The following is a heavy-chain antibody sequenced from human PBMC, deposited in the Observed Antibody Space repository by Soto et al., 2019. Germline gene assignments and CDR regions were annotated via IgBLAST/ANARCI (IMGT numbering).Heavy chain of an antibody. CDR3: ARRGYYYGMDV. D-gene: IGHD5-12*01. V-gene: IGHV5-51*01. Sequence: GESLKISCKGSGYSFSSYWIGWVRQMPGKGLLSLRTIYPCDSHTSYSPSFQRQVTISADQSISTAYLQWSSLQASDTAMYYCARRGYYYGMDVWGQGTTVTVSS. CDR2: IYPCDSHT. CDR1: GYSFSSYW. J-gene: IGHJ6*02.